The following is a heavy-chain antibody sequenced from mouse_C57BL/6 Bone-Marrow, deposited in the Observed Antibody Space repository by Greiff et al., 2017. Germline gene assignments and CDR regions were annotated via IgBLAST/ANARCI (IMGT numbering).Heavy chain of an antibody. CDR2: INPSNGGT. J-gene: IGHJ1*03. Sequence: QVQLKQPGTELVKPGASVKLSCKASGYTFTSSWMHWVKQRPGQGLEWIGNINPSNGGTNYNEKFKSKATLTVDKSSSTAYMQLSSLTSEDSAVYYSAGETTGSSYWYFDVWGTGTTVTVAS. V-gene: IGHV1-53*01. CDR1: GYTFTSSW. CDR3: AGETTGSSYWYFDV. D-gene: IGHD1-1*01.